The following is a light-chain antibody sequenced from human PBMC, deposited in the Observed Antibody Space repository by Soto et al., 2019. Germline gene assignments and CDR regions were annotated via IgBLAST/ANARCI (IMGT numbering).Light chain of an antibody. V-gene: IGLV2-23*02. CDR2: EVS. J-gene: IGLJ7*01. CDR3: CSYAGTSTHTV. Sequence: QSALTQPASVSGSPGQSITISCTGTSNDVGSYNLVSWYQQHPGKAPKLMISEVSKRPSGISDRFSGSKSGSTASPTISGLQAEDEADYYCCSYAGTSTHTVFGGGTQLTVL. CDR1: SNDVGSYNL.